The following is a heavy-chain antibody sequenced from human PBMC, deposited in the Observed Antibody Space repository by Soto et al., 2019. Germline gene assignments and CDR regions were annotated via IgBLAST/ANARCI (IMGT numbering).Heavy chain of an antibody. CDR2: IKSKTDGGTT. V-gene: IGHV3-15*07. Sequence: SLRLSCAASGFTFSNAWMNWVRQAPGKGLEWVGRIKSKTDGGTTDYAAPVKGRFTISRDDSKTTLYLQMNSLKTEDTAVYYCTTGVVQRQWDYYYGMDVWGQGTTVTVSS. CDR1: GFTFSNAW. J-gene: IGHJ6*02. CDR3: TTGVVQRQWDYYYGMDV. D-gene: IGHD6-19*01.